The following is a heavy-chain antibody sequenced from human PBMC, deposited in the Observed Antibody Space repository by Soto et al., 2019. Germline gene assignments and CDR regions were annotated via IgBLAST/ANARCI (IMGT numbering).Heavy chain of an antibody. CDR3: ARDPSSSWFRFDY. J-gene: IGHJ4*02. CDR1: GYTFTSYA. Sequence: GASVKVSCKASGYTFTSYAMHWVRQAPGQRLEWMGWINAGNGNTKYSQKFQGRVTITRDTSASTAYMELSSLRSEDTAVYYCARDPSSSWFRFDYWGQGTLVTVSS. D-gene: IGHD6-13*01. V-gene: IGHV1-3*01. CDR2: INAGNGNT.